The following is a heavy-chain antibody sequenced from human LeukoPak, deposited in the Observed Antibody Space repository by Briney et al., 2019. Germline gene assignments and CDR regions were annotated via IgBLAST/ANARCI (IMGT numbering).Heavy chain of an antibody. V-gene: IGHV1-46*01. CDR1: GYTFTSYY. D-gene: IGHD6-13*01. CDR2: INPSGGST. J-gene: IGHJ4*02. Sequence: ASVKVSCKASGYTFTSYYMHWVRQAPGQGLEWMGIINPSGGSTSYAQKFQGRVTMTRDMSTSTVYMELSSLRSEDTAVYYCATDYRGIAAAVGYWGQGTLVTVSS. CDR3: ATDYRGIAAAVGY.